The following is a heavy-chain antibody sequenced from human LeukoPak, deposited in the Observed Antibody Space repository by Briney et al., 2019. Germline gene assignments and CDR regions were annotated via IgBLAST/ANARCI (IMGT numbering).Heavy chain of an antibody. CDR2: ISKSGDYI. D-gene: IGHD5-12*01. CDR1: GFIFSSYS. CDR3: ARDMIVATSNYFDY. V-gene: IGHV3-21*01. J-gene: IGHJ4*02. Sequence: GGSLRLSCAASGFIFSSYSMNWVRQAPGKGLEWVSSISKSGDYINYVDSVKGRFTISRDNAKNSLYLQMSSLRVEDTAVYYCARDMIVATSNYFDYWGQGTLVTVSS.